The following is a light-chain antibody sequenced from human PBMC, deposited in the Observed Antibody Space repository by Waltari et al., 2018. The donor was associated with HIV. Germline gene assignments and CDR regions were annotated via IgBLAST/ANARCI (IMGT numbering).Light chain of an antibody. J-gene: IGKJ1*01. CDR2: WAT. Sequence: DIVMTQSPDSLPVSLGERATINCTSSRSILYSSDNRNYLAWYQQKPGQPPKLLIYWATIRESGVPDRFSGSESGTDFSLTINNLQAEDLAVYYCQQYYSPPWTFGQGTKV. CDR1: RSILYSSDNRNY. CDR3: QQYYSPPWT. V-gene: IGKV4-1*01.